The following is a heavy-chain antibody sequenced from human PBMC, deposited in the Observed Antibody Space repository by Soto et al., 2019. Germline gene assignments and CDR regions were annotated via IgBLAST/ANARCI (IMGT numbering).Heavy chain of an antibody. CDR3: ARGDATDCSNGVCSFFYNHDMDV. D-gene: IGHD2-8*01. CDR2: INPNSGGT. Sequence: QVQLVQSGAEVKKPGASVKVSCKASGYSFTDYHIHWVRQAPGQGREWLGRINPNSGGTSTAQKFQGWVTMTTDTSISTASMELTRLTSDDTAIYYCARGDATDCSNGVCSFFYNHDMDVWGQGTTVTVSS. V-gene: IGHV1-2*04. CDR1: GYSFTDYH. J-gene: IGHJ6*02.